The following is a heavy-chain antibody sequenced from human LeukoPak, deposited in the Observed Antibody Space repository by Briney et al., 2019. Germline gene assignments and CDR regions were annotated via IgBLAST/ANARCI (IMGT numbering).Heavy chain of an antibody. CDR2: ISWDGGST. J-gene: IGHJ4*02. CDR3: AKDKYVAGTGPFDY. D-gene: IGHD6-19*01. CDR1: GFTFDDYT. Sequence: GGSLRLSCAASGFTFDDYTMHWVRQAPGKGLEWVSLISWDGGSTYYADSVKGRFTISRDNSKNSLYLQMNSLRTEDTALYYCAKDKYVAGTGPFDYWGQGTLVTVSS. V-gene: IGHV3-43*01.